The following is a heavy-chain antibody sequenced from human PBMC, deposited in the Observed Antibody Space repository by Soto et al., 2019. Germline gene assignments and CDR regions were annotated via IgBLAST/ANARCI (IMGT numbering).Heavy chain of an antibody. CDR1: GGSISSGDYY. D-gene: IGHD3-22*01. Sequence: QVQLQESGPGLVKPSQTLSLTCTVSGGSISSGDYYWSWIRQHPGKGLEWIGYIYYSGSTYYNPSMKSRVTISKDTSKNQFSLKLSSVTAADTAVYYCARRSGYYSYYFDYWGQGTLVTVSS. CDR3: ARRSGYYSYYFDY. CDR2: IYYSGST. V-gene: IGHV4-31*03. J-gene: IGHJ4*02.